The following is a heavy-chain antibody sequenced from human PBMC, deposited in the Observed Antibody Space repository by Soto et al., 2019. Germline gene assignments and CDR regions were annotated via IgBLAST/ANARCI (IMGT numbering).Heavy chain of an antibody. D-gene: IGHD2-15*01. V-gene: IGHV4-4*02. Sequence: QVQLRESGPGMVRPSGTLSLTCAVSGTSISSTFWWTWVRQSPGKGLEWIGEIYHSGSTKYNPSLKTRVTIPVDKSNNQCSLELRAVTAADTAVYYCATPPPRIVVVRSEIPAWGQGTLVIVSA. CDR2: IYHSGST. CDR1: GTSISSTFW. J-gene: IGHJ5*02. CDR3: ATPPPRIVVVRSEIPA.